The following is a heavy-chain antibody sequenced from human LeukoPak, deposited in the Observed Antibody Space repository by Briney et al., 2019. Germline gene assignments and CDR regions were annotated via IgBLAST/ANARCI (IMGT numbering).Heavy chain of an antibody. D-gene: IGHD3-3*01. V-gene: IGHV1-69*01. J-gene: IGHJ6*03. Sequence: SVKVSCKATGGTFSSYAISWVRQAPGQGLEWMGGIIPIFGTANYAQKFQGRVTITADESTSTAYMELSSLRSEDTAVYYCARDTVFGVVISTDYYYMDVWGKGTTVTVSS. CDR1: GGTFSSYA. CDR2: IIPIFGTA. CDR3: ARDTVFGVVISTDYYYMDV.